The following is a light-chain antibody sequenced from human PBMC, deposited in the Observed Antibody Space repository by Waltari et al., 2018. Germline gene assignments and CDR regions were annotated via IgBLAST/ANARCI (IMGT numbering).Light chain of an antibody. J-gene: IGKJ4*01. CDR1: QSVRTN. CDR3: QQYYVWPPIT. V-gene: IGKV3-15*01. CDR2: GAS. Sequence: VLLTQSPASLSVSPGDTVNLSCRASQSVRTNLVWYQQKAGQAPRTLIYGASTRASGVPSRFSGSGSETDFTLIISSLQSEDAAVYFCQQYYVWPPITFGGGTKLEI.